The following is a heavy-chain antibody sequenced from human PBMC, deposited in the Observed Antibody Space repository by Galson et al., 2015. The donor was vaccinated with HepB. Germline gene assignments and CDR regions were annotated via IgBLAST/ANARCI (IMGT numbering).Heavy chain of an antibody. D-gene: IGHD2-15*01. CDR3: ARDHKVVVAASFQNWFDP. CDR2: INPNSGGT. V-gene: IGHV1-2*06. Sequence: SVKVSCKASGYTFTGYYMHWVRQAPGQGLEWMGRINPNSGGTNYAQKFQGRVTMTRDTSISTAYMELSRLRSDDTAVYYCARDHKVVVAASFQNWFDPWGQGTLVTVSS. J-gene: IGHJ5*02. CDR1: GYTFTGYY.